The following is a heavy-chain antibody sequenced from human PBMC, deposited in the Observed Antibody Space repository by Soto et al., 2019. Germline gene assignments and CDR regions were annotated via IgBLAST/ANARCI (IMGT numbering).Heavy chain of an antibody. Sequence: QVQLVESGGGVVQPGRSLRLSCAASGFTFSSYGMHWVRQAPGKGLEWVAVISYDGSNKYYADSVKGRFTISRDNSKNTLYLQMNSLRAEDTAVYYCAKTDRGYDFWSGYSHYYGMDVWGQGTTVTVSS. CDR3: AKTDRGYDFWSGYSHYYGMDV. CDR1: GFTFSSYG. CDR2: ISYDGSNK. V-gene: IGHV3-30*18. J-gene: IGHJ6*02. D-gene: IGHD3-3*01.